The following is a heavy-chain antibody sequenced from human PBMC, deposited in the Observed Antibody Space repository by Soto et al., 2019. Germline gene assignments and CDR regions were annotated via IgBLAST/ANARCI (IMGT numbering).Heavy chain of an antibody. V-gene: IGHV3-74*01. Sequence: EVQLVESGGGLVQPGGSLRLSCAASGFTFSNFWMHWVRQVPGKGLMLVSRINEDGRIINYADSVKGRCTISRNNAMDTLYLEMTSRRAEDTAIYDVTRDIGGWGAYWGQGALVTVSS. J-gene: IGHJ4*02. CDR2: INEDGRII. D-gene: IGHD3-16*01. CDR1: GFTFSNFW. CDR3: TRDIGGWGAY.